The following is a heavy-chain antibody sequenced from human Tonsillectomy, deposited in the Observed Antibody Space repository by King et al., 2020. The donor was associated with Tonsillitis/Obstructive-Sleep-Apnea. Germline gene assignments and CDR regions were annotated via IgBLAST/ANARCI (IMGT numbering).Heavy chain of an antibody. Sequence: VQLQQWGAGLLKPSETLSLTCAVYGGSFSGYYWTWIRQPPGKGPEWIGEINRGGSTNPNPSLKSRVTISVDTSKNQFSLKMRSVTAADTAVYYCARVGGLSSSSASDAFDVWGLGTMVTVSS. CDR1: GGSFSGYY. CDR2: INRGGST. J-gene: IGHJ3*01. D-gene: IGHD6-6*01. V-gene: IGHV4-34*01. CDR3: ARVGGLSSSSASDAFDV.